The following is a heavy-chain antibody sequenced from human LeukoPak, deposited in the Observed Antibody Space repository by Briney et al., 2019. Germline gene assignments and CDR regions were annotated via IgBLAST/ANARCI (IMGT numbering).Heavy chain of an antibody. CDR1: GYSISSGYY. CDR2: IYHSGST. CDR3: ARLLRFLEWLSGVGWFDP. J-gene: IGHJ5*02. V-gene: IGHV4-38-2*01. Sequence: SSETLSLTCAVSGYSISSGYYWGWIRQPPGKGLEWIGSIYHSGSTYYNPSLKSRVAISVDTSKNQFSLKLSSVTAADTAVYYCARLLRFLEWLSGVGWFDPWGRGTLVTVSS. D-gene: IGHD3-3*01.